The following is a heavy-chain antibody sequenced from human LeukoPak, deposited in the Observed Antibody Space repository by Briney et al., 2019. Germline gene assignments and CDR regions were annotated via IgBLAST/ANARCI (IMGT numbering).Heavy chain of an antibody. CDR1: GFTFSSYA. V-gene: IGHV3-30-3*01. Sequence: PGGSLRLSCAASGFTFSSYAMHWVRQAPGKGLEWVAVISYDGSNKYYADSVKGRFTISRDNAKNSLYLQMNSLRDEDTAVYYCARAPDYWGQGTLVTVSS. CDR3: ARAPDY. J-gene: IGHJ4*02. CDR2: ISYDGSNK.